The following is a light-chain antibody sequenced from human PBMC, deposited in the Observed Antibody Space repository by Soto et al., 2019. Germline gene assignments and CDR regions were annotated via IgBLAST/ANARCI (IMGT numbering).Light chain of an antibody. V-gene: IGKV1-5*01. J-gene: IGKJ3*01. CDR1: QSISSW. Sequence: IELTQSPSTLSASVGDRVTITCRASQSISSWLAWYKQKPGKAPKLLSYEAYSLESGTPSRFRGRRSGTEFALTIASVKPEDFETYYCQHYDNLSFTFGPGTKVDIK. CDR2: EAY. CDR3: QHYDNLSFT.